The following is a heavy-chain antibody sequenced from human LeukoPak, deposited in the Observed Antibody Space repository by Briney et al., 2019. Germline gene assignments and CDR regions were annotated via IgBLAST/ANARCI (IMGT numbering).Heavy chain of an antibody. CDR1: GFTFSSYS. V-gene: IGHV3-21*01. J-gene: IGHJ4*02. CDR2: ISSSSSYI. Sequence: GGSLRLSCAASGFTFSSYSMNWVRQAPGKGLEWVSSISSSSSYIYYADSVKGRFTISRDNAKNSLYLQMNSLRAEDTAVYYCARVYIAARGPLDYRGQGTLVTVSS. D-gene: IGHD6-6*01. CDR3: ARVYIAARGPLDY.